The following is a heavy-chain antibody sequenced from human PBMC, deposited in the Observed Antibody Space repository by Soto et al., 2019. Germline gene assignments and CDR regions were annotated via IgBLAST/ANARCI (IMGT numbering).Heavy chain of an antibody. CDR1: GGSISSYY. J-gene: IGHJ4*02. V-gene: IGHV4-59*01. CDR2: IYYSGST. D-gene: IGHD6-19*01. Sequence: PSETLSVTCTVSGGSISSYYWSWSRQPPWKGLEWIGYIYYSGSTNYNPSLKSRVTISVDTSRNQFSLKLSTVTAADTAVYYCATHRSSGIAVLPFDNWGQGTLVTVSS. CDR3: ATHRSSGIAVLPFDN.